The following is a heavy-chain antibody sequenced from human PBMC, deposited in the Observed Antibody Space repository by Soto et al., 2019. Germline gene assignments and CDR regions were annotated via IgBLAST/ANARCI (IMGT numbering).Heavy chain of an antibody. V-gene: IGHV3-30*18. D-gene: IGHD3-22*01. Sequence: QVQLVESGGGVVQPGRSLRLSCEASGLIFSDYGMHWVRQAPGKGLEWVALISYDGTKKNYADSVRGRFTISRDDSKNTLYLQMNNLRAEDTALYYCAKDRATYYYDSSDYFYYFGMDLWGQGTTVTVSS. CDR3: AKDRATYYYDSSDYFYYFGMDL. J-gene: IGHJ6*02. CDR2: ISYDGTKK. CDR1: GLIFSDYG.